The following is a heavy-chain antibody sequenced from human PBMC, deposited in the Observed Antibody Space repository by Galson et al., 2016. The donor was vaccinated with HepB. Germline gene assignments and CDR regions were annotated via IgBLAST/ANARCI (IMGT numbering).Heavy chain of an antibody. CDR2: IYYFGST. J-gene: IGHJ5*02. Sequence: LSLTCTVSGGSISSYYWSWMRQPPGKGLEWIGHIYYFGSTNYNPSLQSRVTISVDTSKTQFSLQVTSVTAADTAVYYCARSLHYDFWGGLGSGFDPWGQGTLVTVSA. CDR1: GGSISSYY. D-gene: IGHD3-3*01. CDR3: ARSLHYDFWGGLGSGFDP. V-gene: IGHV4-59*01.